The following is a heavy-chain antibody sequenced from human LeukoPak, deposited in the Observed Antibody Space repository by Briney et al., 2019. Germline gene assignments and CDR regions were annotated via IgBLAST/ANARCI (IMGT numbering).Heavy chain of an antibody. CDR1: GFTFSSYA. J-gene: IGHJ4*02. CDR3: ATLGWGVVVVAATHPY. CDR2: ISGGGGST. Sequence: GGSLRLSCAASGFTFSSYAMSWVRQSPGKGLEWVSAISGGGGSTYYADSVKGRFTISRDNSKNTLYLQMNSLRAEDTAVYYCATLGWGVVVVAATHPYWGQGTLVTVSS. D-gene: IGHD2-15*01. V-gene: IGHV3-23*01.